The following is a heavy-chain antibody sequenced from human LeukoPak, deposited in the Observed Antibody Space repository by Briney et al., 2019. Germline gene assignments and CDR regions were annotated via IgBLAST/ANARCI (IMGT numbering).Heavy chain of an antibody. CDR2: IKQDGSEK. J-gene: IGHJ4*02. CDR1: GFTFSSYW. CDR3: ARDFDFWSGYYHDY. Sequence: GALRLSCAASGFTFSSYWMSWVRQAPGKGLEWVANIKQDGSEKYYVDSVRGRFTISRDNAKNSLYLQMNSLRAEDTAVYYCARDFDFWSGYYHDYWGQGTLVTVSS. V-gene: IGHV3-7*01. D-gene: IGHD3-3*01.